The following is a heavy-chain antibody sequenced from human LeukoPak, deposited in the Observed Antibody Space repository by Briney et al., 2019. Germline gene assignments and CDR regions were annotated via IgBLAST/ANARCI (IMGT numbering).Heavy chain of an antibody. D-gene: IGHD3-22*01. J-gene: IGHJ4*02. V-gene: IGHV3-48*01. Sequence: GGSLRLSCVASGFTFSIYTMNWVRQAPGKGLEWVSYISSSGATIYYADSVKGRFTISRDNAKNSLYLQMNSLRAEDTAVYYCARDLGYYYDSSVSDYWGQGTLVTVSS. CDR2: ISSSGATI. CDR1: GFTFSIYT. CDR3: ARDLGYYYDSSVSDY.